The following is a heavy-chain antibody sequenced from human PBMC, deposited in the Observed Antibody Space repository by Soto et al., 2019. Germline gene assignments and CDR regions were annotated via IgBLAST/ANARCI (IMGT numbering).Heavy chain of an antibody. V-gene: IGHV3-23*01. Sequence: EVQLLESGGGLVQPGGSLRLSCAASGFTFSTYAMGWVRQAPGKGLEWVSAISAGGGSTYYADSVKGRFTISRDNSHNAVYLQMNSLRAEETPVYYCAKAIGIWGYFDLWGRGTLVTVSS. D-gene: IGHD3-16*01. CDR3: AKAIGIWGYFDL. CDR1: GFTFSTYA. CDR2: ISAGGGST. J-gene: IGHJ2*01.